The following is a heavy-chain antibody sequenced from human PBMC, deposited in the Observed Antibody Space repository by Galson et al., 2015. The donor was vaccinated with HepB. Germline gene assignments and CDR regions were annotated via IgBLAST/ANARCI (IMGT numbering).Heavy chain of an antibody. J-gene: IGHJ6*02. CDR1: GFTFSDYY. CDR3: ASSSRWSYYYGMDV. CDR2: ISSSGSTM. D-gene: IGHD6-13*01. Sequence: SLRLSCAASGFTFSDYYMSWFRQAPGKGLEWVSYISSSGSTMYYADSVKGRFTISRDNAKNSLYLQMSSLRAEDTAVYYCASSSRWSYYYGMDVWGQGTTVTVSS. V-gene: IGHV3-11*01.